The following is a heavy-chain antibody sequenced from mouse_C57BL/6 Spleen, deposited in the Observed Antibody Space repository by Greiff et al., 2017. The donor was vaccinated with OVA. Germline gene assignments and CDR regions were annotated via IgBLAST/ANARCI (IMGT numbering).Heavy chain of an antibody. D-gene: IGHD2-1*01. V-gene: IGHV10-1*01. Sequence: DVQLVESGGGLVQPKGSLKLSCAASGFSFNTYAMNWVRQPPGKGLEWVARIRSKSNNYATYYADSVKDRFTISRDDSESMLYLQMNNLKTEDTAMYYCVRQGLLYYYAMVYWGQGTSVTVSS. CDR3: VRQGLLYYYAMVY. CDR1: GFSFNTYA. J-gene: IGHJ4*01. CDR2: IRSKSNNYAT.